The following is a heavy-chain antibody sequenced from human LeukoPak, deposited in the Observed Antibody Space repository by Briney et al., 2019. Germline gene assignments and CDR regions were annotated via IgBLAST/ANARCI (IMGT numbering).Heavy chain of an antibody. V-gene: IGHV3-11*04. CDR3: ARAHLRGYSYGYDAFDI. D-gene: IGHD5-18*01. J-gene: IGHJ3*02. CDR2: ISSSGSTI. Sequence: PGGSLRLSCAASGFTFSDYYMSWLRQAPGKGLEWVSYISSSGSTIYYADSVKGRFTISRDNAKNSLYLQMNSLRAEDTAVYYCARAHLRGYSYGYDAFDIWGQGTMVTVSP. CDR1: GFTFSDYY.